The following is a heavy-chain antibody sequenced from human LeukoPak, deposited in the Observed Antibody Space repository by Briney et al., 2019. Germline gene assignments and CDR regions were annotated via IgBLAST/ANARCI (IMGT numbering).Heavy chain of an antibody. CDR1: GYTFTGYY. J-gene: IGHJ5*02. Sequence: ASVKVPCKASGYTFTGYYIHWVRQAPGQGLEWMGWINPNSGGTNYAQKFQGRVTMTRDTSISTAYMELSRLRSDDTAVYYCARIMVRGPRIWFDPWGQGALVTVSS. D-gene: IGHD3-10*01. CDR2: INPNSGGT. CDR3: ARIMVRGPRIWFDP. V-gene: IGHV1-2*02.